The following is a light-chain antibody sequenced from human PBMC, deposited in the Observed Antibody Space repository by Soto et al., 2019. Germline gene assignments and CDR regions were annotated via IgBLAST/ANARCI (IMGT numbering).Light chain of an antibody. CDR1: QSISSY. Sequence: DIQMTQSASSLSASLGDRVTITCRASQSISSYLNWYQQKPGKAPKLLIYAASSLQSGVPSRFSGSGSGTDSTLTISSLKPEDFATYYCQQSYSTPTFGQGTRLEIK. J-gene: IGKJ5*01. CDR3: QQSYSTPT. V-gene: IGKV1-39*01. CDR2: AAS.